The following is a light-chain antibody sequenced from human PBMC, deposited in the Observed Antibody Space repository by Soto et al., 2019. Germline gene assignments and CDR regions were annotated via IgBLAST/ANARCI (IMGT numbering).Light chain of an antibody. V-gene: IGLV2-14*01. CDR1: SSDVGYYDY. CDR2: EVT. J-gene: IGLJ1*01. Sequence: QSALTQPASVSGSLGQSITISCTGTSSDVGYYDYVSWYQQHPGKAPTVIIYEVTNRPSGVSNRFSGSKSGNTASLTISGRQAEDEADYSCISYTTSSTYVFGTGTKLTVL. CDR3: ISYTTSSTYV.